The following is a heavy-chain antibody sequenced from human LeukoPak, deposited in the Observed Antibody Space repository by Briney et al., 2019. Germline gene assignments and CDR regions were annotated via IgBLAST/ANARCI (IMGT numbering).Heavy chain of an antibody. CDR3: AKDRSGYDYPLDY. J-gene: IGHJ4*02. CDR1: GFTFSSYG. V-gene: IGHV3-30*18. CDR2: ISYDGSNK. D-gene: IGHD5-12*01. Sequence: PGRSLRLSCAASGFTFSSYGMHWVRQAPGKGLEWVAVISYDGSNKYYADSVKGRFTISRDNSKNTLYLQMNSLRAEDTAVYYCAKDRSGYDYPLDYWGQGTLVTVSS.